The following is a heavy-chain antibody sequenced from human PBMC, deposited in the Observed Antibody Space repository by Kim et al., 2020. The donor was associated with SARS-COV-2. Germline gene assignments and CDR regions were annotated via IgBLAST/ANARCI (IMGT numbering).Heavy chain of an antibody. D-gene: IGHD1-26*01. J-gene: IGHJ3*02. Sequence: GGSLRLSCVASGFTFGSYAMHWVRQAPGKGLEWVSAVSGSGGSTYYADSVKGRFTISRDNSKNTLYLQMNSLRAEDTAVYYCAKDWRDSGSYDDAFDIWGQGTMVTASS. CDR2: VSGSGGST. V-gene: IGHV3-23*01. CDR3: AKDWRDSGSYDDAFDI. CDR1: GFTFGSYA.